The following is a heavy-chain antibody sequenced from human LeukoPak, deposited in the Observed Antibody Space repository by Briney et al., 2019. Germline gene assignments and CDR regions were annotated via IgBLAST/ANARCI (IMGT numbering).Heavy chain of an antibody. CDR2: IIPIFGTA. V-gene: IGHV1-69*13. J-gene: IGHJ4*02. D-gene: IGHD3-10*01. Sequence: SVKVSCKASGVTFSSYAISWVREAPGQGLEWMGGIIPIFGTANYAQKFQGRVTITADESTSTAYMELSSLRSEDTAVYYCACGSGSYYYFDYWGQGTLVTVSS. CDR1: GVTFSSYA. CDR3: ACGSGSYYYFDY.